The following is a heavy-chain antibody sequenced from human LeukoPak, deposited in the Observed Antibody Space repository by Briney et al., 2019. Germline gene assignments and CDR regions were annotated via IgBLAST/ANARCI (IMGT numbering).Heavy chain of an antibody. D-gene: IGHD1-26*01. J-gene: IGHJ5*02. CDR3: VRLSWELGDGGVT. CDR2: VNWNGDRT. V-gene: IGHV3-20*04. CDR1: GFSFDDYA. Sequence: PGGSLRLSCAASGFSFDDYAMSWVRQAPGKGLEWVSGVNWNGDRTGYADSVKGRFTISRDNAKNTLYLQMNSLRAEDTAVYYCVRLSWELGDGGVTWGQGTLVTVSS.